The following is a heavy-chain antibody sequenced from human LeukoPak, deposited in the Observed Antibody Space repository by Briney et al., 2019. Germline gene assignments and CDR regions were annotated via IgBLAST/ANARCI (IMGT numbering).Heavy chain of an antibody. Sequence: SETLSLTCAVYGGSFSTYYWSWIRQPPGKGLEWIGDIYHTGSTTYSPSLKSRVTISVDTSKKQFSLSLTSVTAADTAVYYCARVGYPTQRRVLCAVSIPTAGAFDVWGQGTLVTVSS. CDR1: GGSFSTYY. J-gene: IGHJ3*01. D-gene: IGHD2-21*01. CDR3: ARVGYPTQRRVLCAVSIPTAGAFDV. CDR2: IYHTGST. V-gene: IGHV4-34*01.